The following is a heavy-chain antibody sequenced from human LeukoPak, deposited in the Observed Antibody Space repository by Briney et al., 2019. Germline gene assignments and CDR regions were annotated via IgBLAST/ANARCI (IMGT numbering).Heavy chain of an antibody. CDR3: AKDVVVPAAAAYYYYYYVDV. Sequence: GGSLRLSCAASGFTFSSYGMHWVRQAPGKGLEWVAFIRYDGSNKYYADSVKGRFTISRDNSKNTLYLQMNSLRAEDTAVYYCAKDVVVPAAAAYYYYYYVDVWGKGTTVTVSS. V-gene: IGHV3-30*02. CDR2: IRYDGSNK. D-gene: IGHD2-2*01. CDR1: GFTFSSYG. J-gene: IGHJ6*03.